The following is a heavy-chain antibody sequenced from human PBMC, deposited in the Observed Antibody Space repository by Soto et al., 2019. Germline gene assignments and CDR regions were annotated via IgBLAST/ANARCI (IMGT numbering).Heavy chain of an antibody. V-gene: IGHV4-39*01. CDR1: GGSISSSSYY. Sequence: PSETLSLTCTVSGGSISSSSYYWGWIRQPPGKGLEWIGSIYYSGSTYYNPSLKSRVTISVDTSKNQFSLKLSSVTAADTAVYYCARRGGPSGSYRYWFDPWGQGTLVTVSS. CDR3: ARRGGPSGSYRYWFDP. CDR2: IYYSGST. D-gene: IGHD1-26*01. J-gene: IGHJ5*02.